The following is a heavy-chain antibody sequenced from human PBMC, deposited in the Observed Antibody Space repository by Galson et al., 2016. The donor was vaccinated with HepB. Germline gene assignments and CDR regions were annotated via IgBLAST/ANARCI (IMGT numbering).Heavy chain of an antibody. J-gene: IGHJ4*02. CDR3: AKGKWSWNTCFDS. CDR1: GFRFSSYG. V-gene: IGHV3-23*01. Sequence: SLRLSCAAAGFRFSSYGMSWVRQAPGKGLEWVSHISGSGVTYYEDSVKGRFTISRDDSMNTLSLQMDGLRADDTAVYYCAKGKWSWNTCFDSWGQGALVIVSS. D-gene: IGHD1/OR15-1a*01. CDR2: ISGSGVT.